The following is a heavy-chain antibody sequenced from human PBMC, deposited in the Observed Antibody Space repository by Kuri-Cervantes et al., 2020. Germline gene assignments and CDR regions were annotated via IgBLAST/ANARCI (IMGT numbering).Heavy chain of an antibody. D-gene: IGHD3-10*01. V-gene: IGHV1-2*02. CDR1: GGTFSSYA. Sequence: ASVKVSCKASGGTFSSYAISWVRQAPGQGLEWMGWINPNSGGTNYAQNFQGRVTMARDTSISTAYMELNRLRSDDTAVYYCARVDDPNVDSGQRVLSYWGQGTLVTVSS. J-gene: IGHJ4*02. CDR2: INPNSGGT. CDR3: ARVDDPNVDSGQRVLSY.